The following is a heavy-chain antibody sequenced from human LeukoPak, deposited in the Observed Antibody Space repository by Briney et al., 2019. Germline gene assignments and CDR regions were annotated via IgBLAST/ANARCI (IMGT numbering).Heavy chain of an antibody. V-gene: IGHV3-23*01. J-gene: IGHJ4*02. CDR3: AKLSDWGLETIAEFGY. CDR2: ISGSGGST. Sequence: PGGSLRLSCAASGFTFSSYAMSWVRQAPGKGLEWVSAISGSGGSTYYADSVKGRFTISRDNSKNTLYLQMNSLRAEDTAVYYCAKLSDWGLETIAEFGYWGQGTLVTVSS. D-gene: IGHD2-21*01. CDR1: GFTFSSYA.